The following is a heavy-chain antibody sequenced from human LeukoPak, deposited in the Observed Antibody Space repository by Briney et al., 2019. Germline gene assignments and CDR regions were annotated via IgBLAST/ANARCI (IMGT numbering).Heavy chain of an antibody. D-gene: IGHD3-3*01. V-gene: IGHV4-59*01. CDR3: ARAGYDFWSGYPFDY. CDR1: CGSISSYY. Sequence: SETLSLTCTVSCGSISSYYWSWIRQPPGKGLEWIGYIYYSGSTNYNPSLKSRVTISVDTSKNQFSLKLSSVTAADTAVYYCARAGYDFWSGYPFDYWGQGTLVTVSS. CDR2: IYYSGST. J-gene: IGHJ4*02.